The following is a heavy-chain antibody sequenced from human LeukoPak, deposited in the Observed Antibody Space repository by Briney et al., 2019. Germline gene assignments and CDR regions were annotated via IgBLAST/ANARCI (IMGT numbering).Heavy chain of an antibody. V-gene: IGHV3-30*04. D-gene: IGHD6-13*01. J-gene: IGHJ4*02. Sequence: GGSLRLSCAASGFTFNSYAMHWVRQAPGKGLEWVAVISYDGSNKYYADSVKGRVTVSRDNAKNTLYLQMNSLGAEDTAVYYCAGGIAAADMWGQGTLVTVSS. CDR3: AGGIAAADM. CDR1: GFTFNSYA. CDR2: ISYDGSNK.